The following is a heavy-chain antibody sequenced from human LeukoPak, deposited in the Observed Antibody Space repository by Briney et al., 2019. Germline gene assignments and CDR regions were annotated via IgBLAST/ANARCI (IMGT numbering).Heavy chain of an antibody. CDR3: ARSRDYGDYEH. V-gene: IGHV3-48*03. CDR1: GFTFSSYE. CDR2: ISSSGSTI. Sequence: PGGSLRLSCAASGFTFSSYEMNWVRQAPGKGLEWVSYISSSGSTIYYADSVKGRFTISRDNAKNSLYPQMNSLRAEDTAVYYCARSRDYGDYEHWGQGTLVTVSS. D-gene: IGHD4-17*01. J-gene: IGHJ1*01.